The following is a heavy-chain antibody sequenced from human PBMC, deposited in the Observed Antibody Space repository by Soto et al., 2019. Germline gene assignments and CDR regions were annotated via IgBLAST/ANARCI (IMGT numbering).Heavy chain of an antibody. J-gene: IGHJ4*02. CDR2: IIPMFGTA. CDR3: ASGIQLWLRRINNGYSG. V-gene: IGHV1-69*12. Sequence: QVQLVQSGAEVKKPESSVKVSCKAPGGTFSTYAISWVRQAPGQGLEWMGGIIPMFGTANYAQRFQDRATITAAESTNTVYMELSSLRSEDTAVYFCASGIQLWLRRINNGYSGWGQGTLVTVSS. D-gene: IGHD5-18*01. CDR1: GGTFSTYA.